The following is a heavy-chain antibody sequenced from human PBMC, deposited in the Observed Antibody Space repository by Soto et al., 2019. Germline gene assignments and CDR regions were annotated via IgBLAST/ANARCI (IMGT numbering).Heavy chain of an antibody. CDR3: ARATGTLRSRNCDY. CDR1: GGSISTVGHY. Sequence: SETLSLTCSVSGGSISTVGHYWTWIRQPPGKGLEWIGSIYHTGSTYYSKSLRSRLTMSVDTSKSQFSLRLSSVTAADTAAYYCARATGTLRSRNCDYWGQGSLVTAPQ. J-gene: IGHJ4*02. D-gene: IGHD1-1*01. CDR2: IYHTGST. V-gene: IGHV4-31*03.